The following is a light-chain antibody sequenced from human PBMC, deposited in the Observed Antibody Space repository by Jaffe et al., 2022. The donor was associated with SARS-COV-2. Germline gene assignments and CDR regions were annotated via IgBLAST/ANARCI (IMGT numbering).Light chain of an antibody. CDR1: QSVSSSY. Sequence: EIVLTQSPGTLSLSPGERATLSCWASQSVSSSYLAWYQQKPGQAPRLVIHGASSRATGIPDRFSGRGSGTDFTLTISRLEPEDFAVYYCQQYATSPLTFGGGTKVEIK. CDR2: GAS. J-gene: IGKJ4*01. V-gene: IGKV3-20*01. CDR3: QQYATSPLT.